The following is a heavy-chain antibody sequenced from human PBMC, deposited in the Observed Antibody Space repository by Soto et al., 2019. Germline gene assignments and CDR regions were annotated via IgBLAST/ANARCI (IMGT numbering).Heavy chain of an antibody. Sequence: GASVKVSCKASGGTFSSYAVSWVRQAPGQGLEWMGGIIPIFGTVNYAQKFQGRVTITADKSTSTAYMELSSLRSEDTAVYYCAGDRRSGYYYQFDYWGQGTLVTVSS. CDR3: AGDRRSGYYYQFDY. J-gene: IGHJ4*02. CDR2: IIPIFGTV. CDR1: GGTFSSYA. V-gene: IGHV1-69*06. D-gene: IGHD3-22*01.